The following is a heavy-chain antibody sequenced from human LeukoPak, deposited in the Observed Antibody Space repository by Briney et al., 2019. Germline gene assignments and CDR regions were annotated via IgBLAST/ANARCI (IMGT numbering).Heavy chain of an antibody. V-gene: IGHV3-11*04. CDR1: GFSFSDYY. J-gene: IGHJ6*03. Sequence: GGSLRLSCAASGFSFSDYYINWIRQAPGKGLEWVSYISYGGGTKHYADSVKGRFTVSRDNAKNSVILQMNSLRAEDTAVYYCVRGGQCSGGSCYADYFYYYMDVWGSGATVTVSS. D-gene: IGHD2-15*01. CDR2: ISYGGGTK. CDR3: VRGGQCSGGSCYADYFYYYMDV.